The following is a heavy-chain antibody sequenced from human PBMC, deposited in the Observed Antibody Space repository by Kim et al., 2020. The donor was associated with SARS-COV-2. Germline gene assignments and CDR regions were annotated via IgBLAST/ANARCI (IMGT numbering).Heavy chain of an antibody. CDR1: GYTFTNYA. CDR2: INTNTGNP. CDR3: ARARGLGYCSGGSCYLVDY. V-gene: IGHV7-4-1*02. D-gene: IGHD2-15*01. J-gene: IGHJ4*02. Sequence: ASVKVSCKASGYTFTNYAMDWVRQAPGQGLDWMGWINTNTGNPTYAQGFTGRFVFSLDTSVSTAYLQISSLKAEDTAVYYCARARGLGYCSGGSCYLVDYWGRGTLVTVSS.